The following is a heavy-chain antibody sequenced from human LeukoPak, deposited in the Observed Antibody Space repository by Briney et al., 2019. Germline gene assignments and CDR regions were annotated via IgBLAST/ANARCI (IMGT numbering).Heavy chain of an antibody. V-gene: IGHV4-39*01. CDR2: IYYSGST. D-gene: IGHD5-24*01. CDR3: ARRGDGYNSDY. CDR1: GFTFSSYA. J-gene: IGHJ4*02. Sequence: GSLRLSCAASGFTFSSYAMSWVRQPPGKGLEWIGSIYYSGSTYYNPSLKSRVTISVDTSKNQFSLKLSSVTAADTAVYYCARRGDGYNSDYWGQGTLVTVSS.